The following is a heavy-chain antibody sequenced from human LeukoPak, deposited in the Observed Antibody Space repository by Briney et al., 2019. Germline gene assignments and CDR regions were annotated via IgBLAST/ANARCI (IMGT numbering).Heavy chain of an antibody. J-gene: IGHJ6*02. CDR1: GFTFGNYA. V-gene: IGHV3-9*01. Sequence: GGSLRLSCAASGFTFGNYAMHWVRQAPGKGLEWVSGISWNSGNIGYADSVKGRFTISRDNAKNSLYLQMNSPRAEDTALYYCAKDGGDYYYYGMDVWGQGTTVTVS. D-gene: IGHD2-21*01. CDR3: AKDGGDYYYYGMDV. CDR2: ISWNSGNI.